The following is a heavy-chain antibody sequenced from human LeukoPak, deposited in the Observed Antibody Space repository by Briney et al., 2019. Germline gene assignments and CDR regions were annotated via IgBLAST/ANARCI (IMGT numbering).Heavy chain of an antibody. J-gene: IGHJ3*02. CDR2: ISGSGGST. V-gene: IGHV3-23*01. CDR3: ARDRSIAVAGRVFDAFDI. Sequence: PGGSLRLSCAASGFTFSSYAMSWVRQAPGKGLEWVSAISGSGGSTYYADSVKGRFTISRDNSKNTLYLQMNSLRAEDTAVYYCARDRSIAVAGRVFDAFDIWGQGTTVTVSS. D-gene: IGHD6-19*01. CDR1: GFTFSSYA.